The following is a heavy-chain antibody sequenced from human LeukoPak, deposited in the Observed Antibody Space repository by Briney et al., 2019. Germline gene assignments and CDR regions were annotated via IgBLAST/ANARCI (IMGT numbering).Heavy chain of an antibody. CDR1: GYTFTSYY. V-gene: IGHV1-46*01. CDR2: INPSGGST. CDR3: ARGRGYCSGGSCYPRYYYMDV. D-gene: IGHD2-15*01. Sequence: ASVKVSCKASGYTFTSYYMHWVRQAPGQGLEWMGIINPSGGSTSYAQKFQGRVAMTRDMSTSTVYMELSSLRSEDMAVYYCARGRGYCSGGSCYPRYYYMDVWGKGTTVTVSS. J-gene: IGHJ6*03.